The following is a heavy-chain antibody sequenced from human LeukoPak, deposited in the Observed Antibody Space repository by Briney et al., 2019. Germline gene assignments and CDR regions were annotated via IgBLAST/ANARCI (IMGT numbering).Heavy chain of an antibody. J-gene: IGHJ4*02. Sequence: GGSLRLSCAASGLTFSSYSMNWVRQAPGKGLEWVSSISSSSSYIYYADSVKGRFTIYRDNAKNSVYLQMNSMRAEDTAVYYCARRRWNDYWGQGTLVTVSS. V-gene: IGHV3-21*01. CDR3: ARRRWNDY. CDR2: ISSSSSYI. D-gene: IGHD4-23*01. CDR1: GLTFSSYS.